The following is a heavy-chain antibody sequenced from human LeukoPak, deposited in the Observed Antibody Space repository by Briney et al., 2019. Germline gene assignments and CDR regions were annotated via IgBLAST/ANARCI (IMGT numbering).Heavy chain of an antibody. V-gene: IGHV3-48*01. CDR1: GFSFSSYS. Sequence: GGSLRLFCAASGFSFSSYSMNWVRQARGKGLEWVSYISGSGNAKHYTDSVKGRFTISRDNAKNALYLQMNSLRVEDTAVYFCARDYVYAFDYWGQGTLVTVSS. J-gene: IGHJ4*02. CDR2: ISGSGNAK. D-gene: IGHD2/OR15-2a*01. CDR3: ARDYVYAFDY.